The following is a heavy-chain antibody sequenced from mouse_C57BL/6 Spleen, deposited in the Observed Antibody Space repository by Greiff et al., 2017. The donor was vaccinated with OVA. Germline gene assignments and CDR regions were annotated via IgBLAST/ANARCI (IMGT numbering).Heavy chain of an antibody. D-gene: IGHD2-4*01. V-gene: IGHV1-81*01. CDR3: ARDDYDDSFAY. Sequence: QVQLKESGAELARPGASVKLSCKASGYTFTSYGISWVKQRTGQGLEWIGEIYPRSGNTYYNEKFKGKATLTADKSSSTAYMELRSLTSEDSAVYFCARDDYDDSFAYWGQGTLVTVSA. CDR1: GYTFTSYG. J-gene: IGHJ3*01. CDR2: IYPRSGNT.